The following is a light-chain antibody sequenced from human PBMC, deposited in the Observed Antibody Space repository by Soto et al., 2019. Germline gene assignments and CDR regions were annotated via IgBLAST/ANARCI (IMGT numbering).Light chain of an antibody. CDR1: QSVSSN. Sequence: EIVMTQSPATLSVSPGERATLSCRARQSVSSNLAWYQQKPGQAPKVLIYEASTRATGIPARFSGSGSGTEFTLTIGSLQSEDAAVYFCQQYNRCPPLTFGGGTKVEIK. CDR2: EAS. V-gene: IGKV3-15*01. CDR3: QQYNRCPPLT. J-gene: IGKJ4*01.